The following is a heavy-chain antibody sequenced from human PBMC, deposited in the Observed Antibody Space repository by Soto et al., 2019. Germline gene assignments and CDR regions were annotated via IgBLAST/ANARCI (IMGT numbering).Heavy chain of an antibody. J-gene: IGHJ4*02. CDR1: GFSLRTGGAG. CDR3: ARRRSGDYATYYFDY. Sequence: QITLKESGPTLVKPTQTLTLTCTFSGFSLRTGGAGVGWLRQPPGKAPEWLALIYWDDDKRYSPSLNSRLTITKDTSKYQVVLTMTHMDPVDTATYYCARRRSGDYATYYFDYWGQGTLVTVSS. V-gene: IGHV2-5*02. CDR2: IYWDDDK. D-gene: IGHD4-17*01.